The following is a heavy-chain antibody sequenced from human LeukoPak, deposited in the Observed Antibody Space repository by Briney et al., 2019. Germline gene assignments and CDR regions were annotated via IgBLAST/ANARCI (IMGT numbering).Heavy chain of an antibody. D-gene: IGHD1-7*01. Sequence: GESLKISCKGSGYNFTSYWIGWVRQMPGKGLEWIGIIYPSDSDTKYSPSFQGQVTISADKSISTAYLQWSSLKASDTAMYYCARHMNGNYGLHWGQGTLVTVSS. CDR2: IYPSDSDT. CDR3: ARHMNGNYGLH. V-gene: IGHV5-51*01. CDR1: GYNFTSYW. J-gene: IGHJ4*02.